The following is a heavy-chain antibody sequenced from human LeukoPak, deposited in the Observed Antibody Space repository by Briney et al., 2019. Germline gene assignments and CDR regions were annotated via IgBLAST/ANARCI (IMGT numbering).Heavy chain of an antibody. V-gene: IGHV4-39*07. CDR2: IYYSGST. CDR3: AGQAVTDY. CDR1: GGSISSSSYY. D-gene: IGHD2-15*01. Sequence: SETLSLTCTVSGGSISSSSYYWGWIRQPPGKGLEWIGSIYYSGSTYYNPSLKSRVTISVDTSKNQFYLKLSSVTAPDTAVYYCAGQAVTDYWGQGTLVTVSS. J-gene: IGHJ4*02.